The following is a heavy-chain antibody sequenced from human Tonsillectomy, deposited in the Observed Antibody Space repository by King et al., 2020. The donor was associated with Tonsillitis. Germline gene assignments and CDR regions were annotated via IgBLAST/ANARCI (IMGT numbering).Heavy chain of an antibody. V-gene: IGHV4-39*07. CDR1: GGSISSSTYY. J-gene: IGHJ5*02. D-gene: IGHD6-13*01. CDR2: GYYSGST. Sequence: QLQESGPGLVKPSETLSLTCAVSGGSISSSTYYWGWIRQPPGKGLEWIGSGYYSGSTYYNPSLKSRVTISLDTSQIQFSLKLTSVTAADTAVYYCARTSRSLYYNFFAPSGQGALVPVSS. CDR3: ARTSRSLYYNFFAP.